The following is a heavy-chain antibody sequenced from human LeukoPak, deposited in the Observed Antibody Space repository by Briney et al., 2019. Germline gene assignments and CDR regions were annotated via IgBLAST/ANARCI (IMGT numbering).Heavy chain of an antibody. Sequence: GGSLRLSCAASEFTFSSYAMSWVRQAPGKGLEWVSSLDSGGNTYYADSVKGRFSLSRDNSKNTLYLQMTSLRAEDTAVYYCARLRYSSGPLGFWGQGTLVTVSS. D-gene: IGHD6-19*01. CDR1: EFTFSSYA. CDR3: ARLRYSSGPLGF. V-gene: IGHV3-23*01. J-gene: IGHJ4*02. CDR2: LDSGGNT.